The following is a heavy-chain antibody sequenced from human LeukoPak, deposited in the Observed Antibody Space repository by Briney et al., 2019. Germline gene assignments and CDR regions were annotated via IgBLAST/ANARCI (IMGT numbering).Heavy chain of an antibody. D-gene: IGHD3-10*01. CDR2: INHSGST. V-gene: IGHV4-34*01. Sequence: SETLSLTCAVYGGSFSGYYWSWIRQPPGKGLEWIGEINHSGSTNYNPSLKSRVTISVDTSKNQFSLKLSSVTAADTAVYYCARGWASGRPYNWFDPWGQGTLVTVSS. CDR3: ARGWASGRPYNWFDP. J-gene: IGHJ5*02. CDR1: GGSFSGYY.